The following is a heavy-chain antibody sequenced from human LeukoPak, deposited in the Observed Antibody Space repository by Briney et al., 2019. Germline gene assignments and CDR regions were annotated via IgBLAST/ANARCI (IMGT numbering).Heavy chain of an antibody. Sequence: SETLSLTCTVSGGSISASGHYWGWIRQPPGKGLEWIGSIYYSGSTYYNPSLRSRVTLSVDASKNQFSLGLTSVTAADTAVYYCARGDYYAGGGRNWFDPWGHGTLVTVSS. V-gene: IGHV4-39*07. D-gene: IGHD3-16*01. CDR1: GGSISASGHY. CDR3: ARGDYYAGGGRNWFDP. CDR2: IYYSGST. J-gene: IGHJ5*02.